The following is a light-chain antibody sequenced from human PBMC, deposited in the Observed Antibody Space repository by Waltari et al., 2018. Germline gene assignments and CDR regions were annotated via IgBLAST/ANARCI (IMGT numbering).Light chain of an antibody. CDR3: LQHYNYPRT. Sequence: DIQMTQSPSSLSASVGERVTITCRASQGIRSDLGWYQQKLGKAPKRLIYDATSLQSGVPSRFSGSGSGTEFSLTISSLQPEDVATYYCLQHYNYPRTFGQGTKVEIK. J-gene: IGKJ1*01. CDR2: DAT. V-gene: IGKV1-17*01. CDR1: QGIRSD.